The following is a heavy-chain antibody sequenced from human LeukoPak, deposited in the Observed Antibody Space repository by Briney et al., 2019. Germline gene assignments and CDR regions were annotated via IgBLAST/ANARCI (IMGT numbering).Heavy chain of an antibody. D-gene: IGHD5-18*01. CDR2: FSASDGSR. J-gene: IGHJ6*03. V-gene: IGHV3-23*01. CDR3: ARDFMGYIDGQYYYYYYMDV. CDR1: GFSFSSYG. Sequence: PGGTLRLSCEASGFSFSSYGMSWVRQAPGEGLEWVSGFSASDGSRYYADSVKGRFTISRDNSKNTLYLQMNSLRAEDTAVYYCARDFMGYIDGQYYYYYYMDVWGKGTTVTVSS.